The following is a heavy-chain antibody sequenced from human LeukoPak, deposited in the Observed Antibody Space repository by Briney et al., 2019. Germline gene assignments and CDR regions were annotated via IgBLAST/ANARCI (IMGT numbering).Heavy chain of an antibody. D-gene: IGHD3-3*01. Sequence: GGSLRLSCAASGFTFSSYSMNWVRQAPGKGLEWVSSISSSSSYIYYADSVKGRFTISRDNAKNSLYLQMNSLRAEDTAVYYCARGGRITISGVVSLRAFDIWGQGTMVTVSS. CDR3: ARGGRITISGVVSLRAFDI. CDR2: ISSSSSYI. CDR1: GFTFSSYS. V-gene: IGHV3-21*01. J-gene: IGHJ3*02.